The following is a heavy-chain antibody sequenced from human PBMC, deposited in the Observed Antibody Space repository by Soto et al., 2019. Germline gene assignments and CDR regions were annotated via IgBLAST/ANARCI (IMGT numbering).Heavy chain of an antibody. CDR1: GYTLTRNY. Sequence: QEQLVQSGAEVKRSGASVKVSCKASGYTLTRNYVHWVRQAPGQGLEWMGIINPTGGMTSYAQKFQARVTMTADTSTSTVYLELNSLRSDDTAVYYCARDGVGSGNRGAFDVWGQGTLVTVSS. CDR2: INPTGGMT. J-gene: IGHJ3*01. CDR3: ARDGVGSGNRGAFDV. D-gene: IGHD3-3*01. V-gene: IGHV1-46*01.